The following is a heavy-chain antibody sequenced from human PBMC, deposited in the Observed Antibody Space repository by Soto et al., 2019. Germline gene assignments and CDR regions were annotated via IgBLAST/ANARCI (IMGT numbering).Heavy chain of an antibody. V-gene: IGHV3-48*01. Sequence: GGSLRLSCAASGFTFSSYSMNWVRQAPGKGLEWVSYISSSSSTIYYADSVKGRFTISRDNAKNSLYLQMNSLRAEDTAVYYCARHPERIAQIGWFDPWRQATLVTVSS. J-gene: IGHJ5*02. CDR1: GFTFSSYS. CDR3: ARHPERIAQIGWFDP. D-gene: IGHD6-13*01. CDR2: ISSSSSTI.